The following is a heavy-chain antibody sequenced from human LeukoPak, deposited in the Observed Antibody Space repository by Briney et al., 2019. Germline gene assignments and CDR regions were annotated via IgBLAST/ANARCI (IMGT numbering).Heavy chain of an antibody. Sequence: GGSLRLSCAASGFTFNDYGMSWVRQAPGKGLEWVSAINWNGGSTGYADSVKGRFTISRDNAKNSLYLQMNSLRAEDTALYYCARNFGGGDSSGPYYWGQGTLVTVSS. J-gene: IGHJ4*02. V-gene: IGHV3-20*04. CDR1: GFTFNDYG. D-gene: IGHD3-22*01. CDR2: INWNGGST. CDR3: ARNFGGGDSSGPYY.